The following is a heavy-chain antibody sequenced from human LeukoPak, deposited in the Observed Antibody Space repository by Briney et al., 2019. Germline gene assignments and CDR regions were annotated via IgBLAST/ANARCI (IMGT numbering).Heavy chain of an antibody. V-gene: IGHV4-34*01. D-gene: IGHD2-2*01. CDR2: INHSGST. CDR3: ARALVVPAATPPLDV. CDR1: GGSFSGYY. Sequence: SETLSLTCAVYGGSFSGYYWSWIRQPPGKGLEWIGEINHSGSTNYNPSLKSRVTISVDTSKNQFSLKLSSVTAADTAVYYCARALVVPAATPPLDVWGKETTVTVSS. J-gene: IGHJ6*04.